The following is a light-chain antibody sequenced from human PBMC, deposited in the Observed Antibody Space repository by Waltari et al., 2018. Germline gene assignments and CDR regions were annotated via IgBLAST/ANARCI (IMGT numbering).Light chain of an antibody. J-gene: IGLJ3*02. Sequence: QSALTQPAPGAGSSGQAIPLPRTGTSSGGWSYKVCPWYQQQPGKAPKPMIYEGTKRPSGVSNRFSGSKSGNTASLTISGLQAEDEADYYCCSYAGRSTWVFGGGTKLTVL. V-gene: IGLV2-23*01. CDR2: EGT. CDR1: SSGGWSYKV. CDR3: CSYAGRSTWV.